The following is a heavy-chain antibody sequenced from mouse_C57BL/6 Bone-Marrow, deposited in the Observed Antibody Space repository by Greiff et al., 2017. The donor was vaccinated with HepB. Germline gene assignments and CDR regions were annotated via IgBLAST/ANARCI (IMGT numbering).Heavy chain of an antibody. D-gene: IGHD1-1*01. V-gene: IGHV2-6-1*01. CDR1: GFSLTSYG. Sequence: QVQLKESGPGLVAPSQSLSITCTVSGFSLTSYGVHWVRQPPGKGLEWLVVIWSDGSTTYNSALKSRLSISKDNSKSQVFLKMNSLQTDDTAMYYCARHNPLITTVVATDYAMDYWGQGTSVTVSS. CDR3: ARHNPLITTVVATDYAMDY. CDR2: IWSDGST. J-gene: IGHJ4*01.